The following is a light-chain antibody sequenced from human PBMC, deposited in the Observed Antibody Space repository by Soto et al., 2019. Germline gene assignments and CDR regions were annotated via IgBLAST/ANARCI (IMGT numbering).Light chain of an antibody. Sequence: DIHMTQSPSSLSASVGDRVTITCRASQFISSNLNWYRQRPGEAPQVLIYTATNLQTGVPSRFSARGYGTTFSLTISGLQPEDVGTYSCQKSHSTPLTFGGGTKLQIK. J-gene: IGKJ4*01. V-gene: IGKV1-39*01. CDR3: QKSHSTPLT. CDR1: QFISSN. CDR2: TAT.